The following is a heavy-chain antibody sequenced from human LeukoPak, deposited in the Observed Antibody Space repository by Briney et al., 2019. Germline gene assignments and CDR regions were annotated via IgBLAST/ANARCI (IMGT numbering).Heavy chain of an antibody. CDR3: AREVVWKQFSHGVDV. Sequence: SETLSLTCSVAGDSISDYYYNWNRQAPGKGLEWIGYLYASGATKSNPSLKSRVTMSVDAPKNQFTLSLNSVTTADTAVYYCAREVVWKQFSHGVDVWGQGTTVIVSS. CDR2: LYASGAT. CDR1: GDSISDYY. V-gene: IGHV4-59*01. J-gene: IGHJ6*02. D-gene: IGHD2-8*02.